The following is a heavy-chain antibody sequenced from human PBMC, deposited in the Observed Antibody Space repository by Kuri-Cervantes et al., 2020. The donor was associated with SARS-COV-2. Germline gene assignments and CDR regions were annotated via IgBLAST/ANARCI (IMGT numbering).Heavy chain of an antibody. J-gene: IGHJ4*02. D-gene: IGHD1-7*01. Sequence: GSLRLSCAVSGGSISSGGYSWSWIRQPPGKGLEWIGYIYYSGSTNYNPSLKSRVTISVDTSKNQFSLKLSSVTAADTAVYYCARVYNWNYFYLDYWGRGTLVTVSS. CDR2: IYYSGST. CDR1: GGSISSGGYS. V-gene: IGHV4-61*08. CDR3: ARVYNWNYFYLDY.